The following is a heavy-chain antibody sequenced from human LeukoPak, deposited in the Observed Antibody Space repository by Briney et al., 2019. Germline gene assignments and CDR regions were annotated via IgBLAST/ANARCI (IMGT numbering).Heavy chain of an antibody. CDR1: GGSISSSSYY. V-gene: IGHV4-39*07. CDR3: ARALHSSSKSWFDP. CDR2: IYYSGST. Sequence: SETLSLTCTVSGGSISSSSYYWGWIRQPPGKGLEWIGSIYYSGSTYYNPSLKSRVTISVDTSKNQFSLKLSSVTAADTAVYYCARALHSSSKSWFDPWGQGTLVTVSS. D-gene: IGHD6-6*01. J-gene: IGHJ5*02.